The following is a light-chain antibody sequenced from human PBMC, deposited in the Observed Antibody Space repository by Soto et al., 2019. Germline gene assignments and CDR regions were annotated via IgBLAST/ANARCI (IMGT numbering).Light chain of an antibody. CDR3: EQLSSYPLT. V-gene: IGKV1-9*01. J-gene: IGKJ3*01. CDR1: QGISSY. CDR2: DTS. Sequence: IQLTQSPSSLSASVGDRVTITCRASQGISSYLAWYQQEPGKAPRLLIYDTSTLQSGVPSRVSGSGSGTDFTLTISSLQPEDFETDDCEQLSSYPLTFGPGTKVDVK.